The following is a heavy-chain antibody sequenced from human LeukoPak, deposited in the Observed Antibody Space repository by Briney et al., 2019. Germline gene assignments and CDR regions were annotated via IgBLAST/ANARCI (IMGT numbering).Heavy chain of an antibody. V-gene: IGHV4-30-2*01. CDR3: ARGGSSSSRPFDY. Sequence: SETLSLTCTVSGGSISSGGYYWSWIRQPPGKGLEWIGYIYHSGSTYYNPSLKSRVTISVDRSKNQFSLKLSSVTAADTAVYYCARGGSSSSRPFDYWGQGTLVTVSS. D-gene: IGHD6-6*01. CDR2: IYHSGST. CDR1: GGSISSGGYY. J-gene: IGHJ4*02.